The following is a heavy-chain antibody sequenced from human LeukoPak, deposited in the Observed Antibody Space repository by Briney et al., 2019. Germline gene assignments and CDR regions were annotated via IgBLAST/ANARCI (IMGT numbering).Heavy chain of an antibody. V-gene: IGHV6-1*01. D-gene: IGHD6-13*01. CDR1: GGSISSYY. CDR2: TYYRSKWYN. J-gene: IGHJ4*02. CDR3: ARMYSSSWGYFDY. Sequence: SETLSLTCTVSGGSISSYYWSWIRQSPSRGLEWLGRTYYRSKWYNDYAVSVKSRITINPDTSKNQFSLQLNSVTPEDTAVYYCARMYSSSWGYFDYWGQGTLVTVSS.